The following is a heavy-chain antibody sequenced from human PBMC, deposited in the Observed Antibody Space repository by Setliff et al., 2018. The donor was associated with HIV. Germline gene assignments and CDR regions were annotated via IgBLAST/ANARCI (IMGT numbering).Heavy chain of an antibody. J-gene: IGHJ4*02. CDR2: VYSNGHT. Sequence: SETLSLTCTVSDASSSSFYWSWIRQPPGKGLEWIGYVYSNGHTKYDPSLKSRVSISIDTSRKQFSLKLTSVTAADTAVYFCARVRGGSSRGFLDYWSQGILVTVSS. V-gene: IGHV4-4*08. CDR3: ARVRGGSSRGFLDY. D-gene: IGHD3-10*01. CDR1: DASSSSFY.